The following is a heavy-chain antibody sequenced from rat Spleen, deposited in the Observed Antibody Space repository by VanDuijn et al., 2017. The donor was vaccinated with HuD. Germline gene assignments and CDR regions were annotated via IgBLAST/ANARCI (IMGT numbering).Heavy chain of an antibody. CDR1: GFSLTNYG. CDR2: IWRNGNT. Sequence: QVQLKESGPVLVQASETLSLTCTVSGFSLTNYGVIWVRQPPGKGLEWMGIIWRNGNTDYNSALKSRLSSNRDTSKSQVFLKMNSLQTDDTAIYYCTRARANWEPYWYFDFWGPGTMVTVSS. V-gene: IGHV2-52*01. CDR3: TRARANWEPYWYFDF. D-gene: IGHD5-1*01. J-gene: IGHJ1*01.